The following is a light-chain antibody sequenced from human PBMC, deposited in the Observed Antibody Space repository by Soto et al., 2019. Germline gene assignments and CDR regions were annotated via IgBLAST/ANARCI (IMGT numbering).Light chain of an antibody. Sequence: DIQMTQSPSTLSASVGDRVTITCRASQSISSWLAWYQQNPGKAPKLLNYDASSLESGVPSRFSGSGSGTEFTLTISSLQPDDFATYYCQQYNSYRTFGQGTKVEIK. CDR2: DAS. J-gene: IGKJ1*01. CDR1: QSISSW. CDR3: QQYNSYRT. V-gene: IGKV1-5*01.